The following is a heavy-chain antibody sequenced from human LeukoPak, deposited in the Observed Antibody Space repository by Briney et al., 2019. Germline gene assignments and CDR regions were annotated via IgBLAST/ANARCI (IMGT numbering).Heavy chain of an antibody. CDR3: ARQARLELLN. CDR1: GGSISSYY. CDR2: IYYSGST. Sequence: SETLSLTCTVSGGSISSYYWSWIRQPPGKRLEWIGYIYYSGSTNYNPSLKSRVTISVDTSKNQFSLKLSSVTAADTAVYYCARQARLELLNWGQGTLVTVSS. V-gene: IGHV4-59*08. D-gene: IGHD1-7*01. J-gene: IGHJ4*02.